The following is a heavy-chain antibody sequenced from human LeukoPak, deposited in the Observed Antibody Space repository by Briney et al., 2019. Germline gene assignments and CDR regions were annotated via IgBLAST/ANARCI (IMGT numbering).Heavy chain of an antibody. Sequence: GGSLRLPCAASGLTFSSHWMHWVRQAPGRGLVWVSRITNDGSSTTYADSVKGRFTISRDNAKNMLYLQVNSLRAEDTAVCYCATQQGGNPAYWGQGTLVTVSS. V-gene: IGHV3-74*01. J-gene: IGHJ4*02. CDR2: ITNDGSST. CDR1: GLTFSSHW. CDR3: ATQQGGNPAY. D-gene: IGHD1-14*01.